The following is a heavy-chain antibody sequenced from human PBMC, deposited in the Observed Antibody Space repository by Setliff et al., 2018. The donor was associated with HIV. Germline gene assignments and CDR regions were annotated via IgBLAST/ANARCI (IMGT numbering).Heavy chain of an antibody. D-gene: IGHD3-3*01. CDR2: INHRGLS. CDR3: ARGGGFWSGQLDY. Sequence: NPSETLSLTFAVYGGSLSDDYWSWIRQPPGKGLEWIGEINHRGLSNFNPSLKSRVSISVDTPRNQFSLKLTSVTAADTAVYYCARGGGFWSGQLDYWGQGTLVTVSS. V-gene: IGHV4-34*01. J-gene: IGHJ4*02. CDR1: GGSLSDDY.